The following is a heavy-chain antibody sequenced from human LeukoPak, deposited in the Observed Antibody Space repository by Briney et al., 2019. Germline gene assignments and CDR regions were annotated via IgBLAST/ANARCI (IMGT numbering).Heavy chain of an antibody. V-gene: IGHV1-18*01. CDR1: GYTFNMYG. D-gene: IGHD2-15*01. J-gene: IGHJ4*02. CDR3: ARGHSCCYPYASFD. Sequence: ASVKVSCKASGYTFNMYGINWVRQAPGQGLEWMGWISGYNGDTKSAQNFQDRLTVATDTSTNTAYMELRSLKSDDTTVYFCARGHSCCYPYASFDWGQGTLVTVSS. CDR2: ISGYNGDT.